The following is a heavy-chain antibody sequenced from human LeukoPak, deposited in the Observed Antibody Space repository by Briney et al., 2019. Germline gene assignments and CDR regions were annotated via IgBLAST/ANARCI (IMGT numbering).Heavy chain of an antibody. CDR1: GFTVSSNY. Sequence: GGSLRLSCAASGFTVSSNYMSWVRQAPGKGLEWVSILYSGGSTYYADSVKGRFTISRDNSKNTLYLQMNSLRAEDTAVYYCARTDSSGYYYGYWGQGTLVTVSS. D-gene: IGHD3-22*01. CDR3: ARTDSSGYYYGY. J-gene: IGHJ4*02. CDR2: LYSGGST. V-gene: IGHV3-53*01.